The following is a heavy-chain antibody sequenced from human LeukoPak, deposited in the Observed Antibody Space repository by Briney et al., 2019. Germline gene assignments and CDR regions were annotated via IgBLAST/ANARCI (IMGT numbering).Heavy chain of an antibody. Sequence: KPSETLSLTCAVYGGSFSGYYWSWIRQPPGKGLEWSGEINHSGSTNYNPSLKSRVTISVDTSKNQFSLKLSSVTAADTAVYYCARVYGSGDNWFDPWGQGTLVTVSS. CDR2: INHSGST. J-gene: IGHJ5*02. V-gene: IGHV4-34*01. CDR1: GGSFSGYY. D-gene: IGHD3-10*01. CDR3: ARVYGSGDNWFDP.